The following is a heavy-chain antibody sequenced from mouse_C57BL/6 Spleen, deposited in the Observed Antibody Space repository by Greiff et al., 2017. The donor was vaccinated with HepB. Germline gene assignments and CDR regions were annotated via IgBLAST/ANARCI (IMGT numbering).Heavy chain of an antibody. CDR2: IWSGGST. CDR3: ARDCYAMDY. Sequence: VKLQESGPGLVQPSQSLSITCTVSGFSLTSYGVHWVRQSPGKGLEWLGVIWSGGSTDYNAAFISRLSISKDNSKSQVFCKMNSLQADDTAIYYCARDCYAMDYWGQGTSVTVSS. J-gene: IGHJ4*01. V-gene: IGHV2-2*01. CDR1: GFSLTSYG.